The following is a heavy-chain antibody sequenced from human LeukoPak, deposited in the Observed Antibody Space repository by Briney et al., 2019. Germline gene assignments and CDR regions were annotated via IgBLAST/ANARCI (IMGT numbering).Heavy chain of an antibody. CDR2: INPNSGGT. Sequence: ASVKVSCKASGYTFTGYYMHWVRQAPGQGLEWMGWINPNSGGTNYAQNFQGRVTMTRDTSISTAYMELSRLRSDDTAVYYCARGISGSYYWFDPWGQGTLVTVSS. CDR3: ARGISGSYYWFDP. J-gene: IGHJ5*02. V-gene: IGHV1-2*02. CDR1: GYTFTGYY. D-gene: IGHD3-10*01.